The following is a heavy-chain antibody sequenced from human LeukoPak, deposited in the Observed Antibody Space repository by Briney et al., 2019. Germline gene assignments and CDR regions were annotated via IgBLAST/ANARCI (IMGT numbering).Heavy chain of an antibody. CDR1: GFTLSSYA. V-gene: IGHV3-30*04. CDR2: ISYDGSNK. J-gene: IGHJ4*02. Sequence: GGSLRLSCAASGFTLSSYAMHWVRQAPGKGLEWVAVISYDGSNKYYADSVKGRFTISRDNSKNTLYLQMNSLRAEDTAVYYCARDTFYYDILTGPLGHWGQGTLVTVSS. CDR3: ARDTFYYDILTGPLGH. D-gene: IGHD3-9*01.